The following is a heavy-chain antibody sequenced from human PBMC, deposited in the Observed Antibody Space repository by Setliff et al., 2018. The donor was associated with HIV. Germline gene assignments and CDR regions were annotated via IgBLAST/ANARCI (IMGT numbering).Heavy chain of an antibody. CDR2: IYHSGST. D-gene: IGHD3-10*01. Sequence: SETLSLTCTVSGDSISTLNFWSWIRQPPGKGLEWIGNIYHSGSTSYNPALKSRVTISVDTSKNQFSLKLTSVTAADTAIYYCARWPGRAPDYWGQGTLVTVS. J-gene: IGHJ4*02. V-gene: IGHV4-38-2*02. CDR3: ARWPGRAPDY. CDR1: GDSISTLNF.